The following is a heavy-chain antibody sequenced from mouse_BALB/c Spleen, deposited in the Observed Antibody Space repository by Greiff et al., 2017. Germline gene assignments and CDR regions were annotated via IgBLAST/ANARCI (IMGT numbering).Heavy chain of an antibody. CDR3: ARYCYDEEAYYYAMDY. J-gene: IGHJ4*01. Sequence: DLVKPGASVKLSCKASGYTFTSYWINWIKQRPGQGLEWIGRIAPGSGSTYYNEMFKGKATLTVDTSSSTAYIQLSSLSSEDSAVYFCARYCYDEEAYYYAMDYWGQGTSVTVSS. CDR1: GYTFTSYW. CDR2: IAPGSGST. V-gene: IGHV1S41*01. D-gene: IGHD2-12*01.